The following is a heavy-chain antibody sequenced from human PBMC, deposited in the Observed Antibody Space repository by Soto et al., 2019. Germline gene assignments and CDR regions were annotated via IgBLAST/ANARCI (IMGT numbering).Heavy chain of an antibody. V-gene: IGHV1-69*02. CDR2: VNPIVSMS. J-gene: IGHJ4*02. Sequence: QVQLVQSGAEVKRPGSSVKVSCKASGDTFNYFSINWERQAPGLGLECMGRVNPIVSMSNYAQKFQGRVTMTADKSTSTAYMGLSSLRSEYTAIYYCASSYGSGYRAFDYWGQGALVTVSS. D-gene: IGHD3-10*01. CDR1: GDTFNYFS. CDR3: ASSYGSGYRAFDY.